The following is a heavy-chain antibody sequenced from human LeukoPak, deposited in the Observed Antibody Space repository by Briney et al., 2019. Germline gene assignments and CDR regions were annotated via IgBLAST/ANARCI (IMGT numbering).Heavy chain of an antibody. V-gene: IGHV1-8*01. CDR3: AREKKYSGYDRLFDY. CDR2: MNPNSGNT. D-gene: IGHD5-12*01. CDR1: GYTCTSYD. J-gene: IGHJ4*02. Sequence: GASVKVSCKASGYTCTSYDINWVRQATGQGLEWMGWMNPNSGNTGYAQKFQGRVTMTRNTSISTAYMELSSLRSEDTAVYYCAREKKYSGYDRLFDYWGQGTLVTVSS.